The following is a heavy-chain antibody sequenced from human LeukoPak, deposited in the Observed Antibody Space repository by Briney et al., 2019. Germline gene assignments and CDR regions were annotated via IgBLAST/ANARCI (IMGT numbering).Heavy chain of an antibody. J-gene: IGHJ4*02. CDR2: ISTDGSST. V-gene: IGHV3-74*03. D-gene: IGHD3-9*01. CDR3: ARGLGIRYFDWLLFDY. Sequence: LPGGSLRLSCAASGFTFRNYWMHWVRQAPGKGLVWVSRISTDGSSTTYADSVKGRFTISRDNAKNTLYLEMNSLRAEDTAVYYCARGLGIRYFDWLLFDYWGQGTLVTVSS. CDR1: GFTFRNYW.